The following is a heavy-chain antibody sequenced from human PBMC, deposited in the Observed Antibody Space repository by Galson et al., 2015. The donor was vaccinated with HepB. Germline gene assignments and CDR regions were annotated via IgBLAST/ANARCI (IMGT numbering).Heavy chain of an antibody. J-gene: IGHJ4*01. V-gene: IGHV1-2*02. Sequence: SVKVSCKASGYTFTDYFIHWVRQVPGQGLECMGWINPNTGATIYAQKFQGRVIMTRETSISTVYMELTWLTSDDTAVYFCARDDFPLTDCSSSGCYILYWGHGTLVTVSS. CDR1: GYTFTDYF. D-gene: IGHD2-2*02. CDR2: INPNTGAT. CDR3: ARDDFPLTDCSSSGCYILY.